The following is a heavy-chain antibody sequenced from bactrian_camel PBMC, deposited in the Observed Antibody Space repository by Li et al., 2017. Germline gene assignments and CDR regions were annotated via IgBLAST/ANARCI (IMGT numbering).Heavy chain of an antibody. CDR2: ISRDGSA. CDR1: GRSSGSSFC. CDR3: KRSASGPCTGY. D-gene: IGHD5*01. V-gene: IGHV3S57*01. Sequence: HVQLVESGGGSVQAGGSLRLSCGVSGRSSGSSFCMGWFRQAPGKEREAVATISRDGSATYADTVKGRFTISKDNAKNTLTLQMSSLKPEDTAMYHCKRSASGPCTGYWGQGTQVTVS. J-gene: IGHJ4*01.